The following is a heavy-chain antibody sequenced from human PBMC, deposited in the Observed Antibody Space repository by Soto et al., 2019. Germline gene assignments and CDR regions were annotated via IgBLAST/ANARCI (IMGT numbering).Heavy chain of an antibody. CDR3: ARALDTSVRQSWFDP. V-gene: IGHV4-59*01. CDR1: GGSISSYY. Sequence: SETLSLTCTVSGGSISSYYWSWIRQPPGKGLEWIGYIYYSGSTNYNPSLKSRVTISVDTSKNQFSLKLSSLTAADTAVYYCARALDTSVRQSWFDPWGQGTLVTVSS. J-gene: IGHJ5*02. D-gene: IGHD6-6*01. CDR2: IYYSGST.